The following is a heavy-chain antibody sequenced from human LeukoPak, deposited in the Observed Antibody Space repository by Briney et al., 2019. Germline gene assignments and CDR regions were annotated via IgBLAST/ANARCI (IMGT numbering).Heavy chain of an antibody. Sequence: SETLSLTCAVYGGSFSGYYWSWIRQPPGKGLEWIGEINHSGSTNYNPSLKSRVTISVDTSKNQFSLKLSSVTAADTAVYYCARDYGSYFLPKYYYMDVWGKGTTVTVSS. CDR1: GGSFSGYY. CDR2: INHSGST. CDR3: ARDYGSYFLPKYYYMDV. J-gene: IGHJ6*03. V-gene: IGHV4-34*01. D-gene: IGHD1-26*01.